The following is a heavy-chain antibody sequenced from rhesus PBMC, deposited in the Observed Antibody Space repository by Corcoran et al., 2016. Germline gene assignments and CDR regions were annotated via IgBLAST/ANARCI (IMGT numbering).Heavy chain of an antibody. J-gene: IGHJ4*01. CDR1: GGSISSSY. CDR2: IYGSGSST. Sequence: QLQLQESGPGLVKPSETLSVTCAGSGGSISSSYWSWVRQAPGKGLEWIGYIYGSGSSTNYNPSLKSRVTLSVDTSKNQFSLKLSSVTAADTAVYYCVRGQRGLLLFDYWGQGVLVTVSS. D-gene: IGHD2-33*01. V-gene: IGHV4-169*01. CDR3: VRGQRGLLLFDY.